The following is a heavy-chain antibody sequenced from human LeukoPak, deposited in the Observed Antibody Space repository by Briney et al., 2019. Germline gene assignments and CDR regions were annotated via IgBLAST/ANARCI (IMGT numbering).Heavy chain of an antibody. CDR2: INHSGST. J-gene: IGHJ5*02. CDR1: GGSFSGYY. Sequence: SETLSLTCAVYGGSFSGYYWSWIRQPPGKGLEWIGEINHSGSTNYNPSLKSRVTISVDTSKNQFSLKLSSVIAADTAVYYCARGGYDFWSGYLSTATWFDPWGQGTLVTVSS. D-gene: IGHD3-3*01. CDR3: ARGGYDFWSGYLSTATWFDP. V-gene: IGHV4-34*01.